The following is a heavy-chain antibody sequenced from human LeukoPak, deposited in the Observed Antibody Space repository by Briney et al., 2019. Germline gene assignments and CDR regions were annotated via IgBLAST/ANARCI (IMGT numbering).Heavy chain of an antibody. CDR1: GGSISSSSYY. CDR2: IYYSGST. Sequence: PSETLSLTCTVSGGSISSSSYYWSWIRQPPGKGLEWIGYIYYSGSTNYNPSLKSRVTISVDTSKNQFSLKLSSVTAADTAVYYCARDLRGTSCYDYWGQGTLVTVSS. CDR3: ARDLRGTSCYDY. J-gene: IGHJ4*02. V-gene: IGHV4-61*01. D-gene: IGHD2-2*01.